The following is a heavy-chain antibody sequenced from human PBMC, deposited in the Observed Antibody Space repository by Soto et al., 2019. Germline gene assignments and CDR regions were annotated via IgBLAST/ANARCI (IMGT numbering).Heavy chain of an antibody. CDR1: GGSISSYY. Sequence: PSETLSLTCTVSGGSISSYYWSWIRQPPGKGLEWIGYISYSGSTNYNPSLNSRVTISLDTSENQFSLKLTSVTAADTAVYYCARDRRGDYGDYEFDYWGQGTLVTVSS. D-gene: IGHD4-17*01. J-gene: IGHJ4*02. CDR2: ISYSGST. V-gene: IGHV4-59*01. CDR3: ARDRRGDYGDYEFDY.